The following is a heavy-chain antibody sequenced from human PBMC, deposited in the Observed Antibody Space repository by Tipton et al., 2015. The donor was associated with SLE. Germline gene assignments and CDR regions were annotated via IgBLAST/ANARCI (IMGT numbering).Heavy chain of an antibody. J-gene: IGHJ4*02. V-gene: IGHV4-39*07. Sequence: TLSLTCTVSGGSISSTIYLWGWIRQSPVKGLEWIGTIYCAGTTYYSPSLKSRVTMSVDTSKNQFSLKLTSVTAADTAVYYCARRRGASGLFDSWGQGILVTVSS. CDR2: IYCAGTT. CDR1: GGSISSTIYL. CDR3: ARRRGASGLFDS.